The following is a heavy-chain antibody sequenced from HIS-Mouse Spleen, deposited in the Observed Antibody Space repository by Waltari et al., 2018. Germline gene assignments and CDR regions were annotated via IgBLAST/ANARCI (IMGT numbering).Heavy chain of an antibody. CDR3: AREIPYSSSWYDWYFDL. V-gene: IGHV4-39*07. CDR1: GCPISSSTYY. D-gene: IGHD6-13*01. J-gene: IGHJ2*01. Sequence: QLQLQESGPGLVKPSETLSLTCIVSGCPISSSTYYWGWIRQPPGKGLEWIGSIYYSGSTYYNPSLKSRVTISVDTSKNQFSLKLSSVTAADTAVYYCAREIPYSSSWYDWYFDLWGRGTLVTVSS. CDR2: IYYSGST.